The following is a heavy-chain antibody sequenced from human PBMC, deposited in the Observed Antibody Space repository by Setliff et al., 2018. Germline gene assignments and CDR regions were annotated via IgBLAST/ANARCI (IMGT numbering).Heavy chain of an antibody. Sequence: GGSLRLSCAASGFPFRIYSMHWVRQAPGKGLEWVSSISDTSAFIYYADSVKGRFTISRDNAKNTLYLQMNSLRADDTAVYYCARASLGKFGSAVEYFHHWGQGTLVTVSS. V-gene: IGHV3-21*06. CDR3: ARASLGKFGSAVEYFHH. CDR1: GFPFRIYS. D-gene: IGHD2-15*01. CDR2: ISDTSAFI. J-gene: IGHJ1*01.